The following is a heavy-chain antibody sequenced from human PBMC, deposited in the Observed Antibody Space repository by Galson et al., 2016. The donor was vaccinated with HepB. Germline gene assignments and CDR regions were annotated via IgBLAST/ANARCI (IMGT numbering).Heavy chain of an antibody. CDR1: GYSFTNYW. Sequence: QSGAEVKKPGESLKISCKGSGYSFTNYWFGWVRQMPGKGLEWMGLIYAVDSETRYSPSFQGQVTISVDKSISTAYLQWSSLKASDTAMYYCARLRLGGDPIFEYWGQGTLVTVSS. J-gene: IGHJ4*02. CDR2: IYAVDSET. V-gene: IGHV5-51*01. CDR3: ARLRLGGDPIFEY. D-gene: IGHD2-21*01.